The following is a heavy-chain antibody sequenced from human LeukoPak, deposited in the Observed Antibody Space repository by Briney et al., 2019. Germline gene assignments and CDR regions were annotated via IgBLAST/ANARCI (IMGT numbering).Heavy chain of an antibody. Sequence: PGGSLRLSCAASGFTFSDYAMNWVRLAPGKGLEWVSAVSGGGGSTYYADSVRGRFTISRYNSKNTLYLQMNSLRAEDTAVYYCAKLGYNYDDRGNSDYWGQGTLVTVSS. D-gene: IGHD4-17*01. CDR3: AKLGYNYDDRGNSDY. J-gene: IGHJ4*02. CDR1: GFTFSDYA. V-gene: IGHV3-23*01. CDR2: VSGGGGST.